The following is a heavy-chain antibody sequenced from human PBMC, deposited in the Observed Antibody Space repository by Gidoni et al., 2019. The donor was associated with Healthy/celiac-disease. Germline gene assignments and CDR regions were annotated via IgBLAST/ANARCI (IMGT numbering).Heavy chain of an antibody. D-gene: IGHD2-15*01. CDR2: ISGSGGST. V-gene: IGHV3-23*01. CDR1: GFTFSSYA. Sequence: EVQLLESGGGLVQPGGSLRLSCAASGFTFSSYAMSWVRQAPGKGLEGVSAISGSGGSTYYADAVKGRFTISRDNSKNTLYLQMNSLRAEDTAVYYCAKVGGSLGYCSGGSCYSAFDYWGQGTLVTVSS. CDR3: AKVGGSLGYCSGGSCYSAFDY. J-gene: IGHJ4*02.